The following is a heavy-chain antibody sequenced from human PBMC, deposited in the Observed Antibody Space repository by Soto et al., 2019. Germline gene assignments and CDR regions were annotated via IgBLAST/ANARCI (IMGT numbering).Heavy chain of an antibody. J-gene: IGHJ4*02. CDR3: ARIYLWFGDWTFDY. CDR1: GGSISSYY. D-gene: IGHD3-10*01. CDR2: IYYSGST. V-gene: IGHV4-59*12. Sequence: PSETLSLTCTVSGGSISSYYWSWIRQPPGKGLEWVGYIYYSGSTNYNPSLKSRVTISVDTSKNQFSLKLSSVTAADTAVYYCARIYLWFGDWTFDYWGQGTLVTVSS.